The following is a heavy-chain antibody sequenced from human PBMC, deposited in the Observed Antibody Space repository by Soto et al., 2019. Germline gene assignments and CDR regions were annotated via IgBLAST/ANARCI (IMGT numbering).Heavy chain of an antibody. J-gene: IGHJ5*02. D-gene: IGHD2-21*02. CDR3: ARRPILAYCGGDCPSPLIDP. CDR2: IYPGDSDT. V-gene: IGHV5-51*01. CDR1: GYSFTSYW. Sequence: PGESLKISCKGSGYSFTSYWIGWVRQMPGKGLEWMGIIYPGDSDTRYSPSFQGQVTISADKSISTAYLQWSSLKASDTAMYYCARRPILAYCGGDCPSPLIDPWGQGTLVTVSS.